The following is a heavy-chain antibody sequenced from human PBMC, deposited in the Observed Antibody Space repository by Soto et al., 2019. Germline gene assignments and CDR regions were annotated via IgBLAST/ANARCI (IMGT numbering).Heavy chain of an antibody. J-gene: IGHJ4*02. D-gene: IGHD4-4*01. CDR3: ANLSDDYSNTGY. CDR1: GGSISSSSYH. V-gene: IGHV4-39*01. CDR2: IYYSGST. Sequence: SETLSLTCTVSGGSISSSSYHWGWIRQPPGKGLEWIGSIYYSGSTYYNPSLKSRVTISVDTSKNQFSLKLSSVTAADTAVYYCANLSDDYSNTGYWGQGTLVTVSS.